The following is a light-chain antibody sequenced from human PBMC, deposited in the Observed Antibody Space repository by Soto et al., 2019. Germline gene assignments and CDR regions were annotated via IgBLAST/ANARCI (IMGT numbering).Light chain of an antibody. Sequence: DIVVTQSPDSLAVSLGERTTINCMSSLHVFNTASTFPYLGWYQQKPGQPPKLLIYGAYSRAPGVADRFSGSGSGTDFTLTISNLQAEDVAVYYCQQYFRPPYTFGQGTRLE. CDR3: QQYFRPPYT. CDR2: GAY. CDR1: LHVFNTASTFPY. J-gene: IGKJ2*01. V-gene: IGKV4-1*01.